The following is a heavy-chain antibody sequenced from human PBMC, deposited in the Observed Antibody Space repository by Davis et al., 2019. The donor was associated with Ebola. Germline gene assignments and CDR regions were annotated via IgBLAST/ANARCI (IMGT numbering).Heavy chain of an antibody. Sequence: GESLKTPCAASGISFSNYGMLCVRQPPGKVMERVAVISPDGSDKNYADSGKGRFTISRDNSKNTLDLQMNSLRPEDTAVYYCVKTRSNWWNDALEIWGRGTMVIVSS. D-gene: IGHD2-8*02. CDR1: GISFSNYG. CDR3: VKTRSNWWNDALEI. J-gene: IGHJ3*02. CDR2: ISPDGSDK. V-gene: IGHV3-30*18.